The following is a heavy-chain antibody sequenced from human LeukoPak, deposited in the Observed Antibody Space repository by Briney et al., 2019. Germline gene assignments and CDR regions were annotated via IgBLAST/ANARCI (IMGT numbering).Heavy chain of an antibody. CDR3: ARFVAYYYDSSGYFDY. CDR2: IDWDDDK. V-gene: IGHV2-70*20. D-gene: IGHD3-22*01. J-gene: IGHJ4*02. Sequence: SGPALVKPTQTLTLTYTFSGFSLSTSGMCVSWVRQPPGKALEWLALIDWDDDKYYSTSLKTRLTISKDTSKNQVVLTMTNMDPVDTATYYCARFVAYYYDSSGYFDYWGQGTLVTVSS. CDR1: GFSLSTSGMC.